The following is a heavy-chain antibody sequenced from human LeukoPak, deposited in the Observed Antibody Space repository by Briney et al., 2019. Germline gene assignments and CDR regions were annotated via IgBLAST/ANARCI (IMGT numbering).Heavy chain of an antibody. V-gene: IGHV1-46*01. CDR2: IDTSGGST. D-gene: IGHD5-12*01. Sequence: GASVKVSCKASGYTFTICYMHWVRQAPGQGLEWMGIIDTSGGSTSYAQKFQGIVTMTRDTSTSTVYMELSSLRSEDTAVYYCARGADSKYIVATIYYYYGMDVWGQGTTVTVSS. CDR1: GYTFTICY. J-gene: IGHJ6*02. CDR3: ARGADSKYIVATIYYYYGMDV.